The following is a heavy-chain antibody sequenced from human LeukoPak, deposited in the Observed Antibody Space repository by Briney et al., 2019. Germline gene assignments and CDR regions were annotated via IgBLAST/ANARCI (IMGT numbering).Heavy chain of an antibody. D-gene: IGHD5-18*01. J-gene: IGHJ3*02. CDR1: GFTFSSYE. V-gene: IGHV3-48*03. Sequence: GGSLRLSCAASGFTFSSYEMSWVRQAPGKGLEWVSYISSSGSTIYYADSVKGRFTISRDNPKNSLYLLMNSLRAEDTAVYYCARDLSSRGYTYGTPAFTFDIWGQGTMVTVSS. CDR3: ARDLSSRGYTYGTPAFTFDI. CDR2: ISSSGSTI.